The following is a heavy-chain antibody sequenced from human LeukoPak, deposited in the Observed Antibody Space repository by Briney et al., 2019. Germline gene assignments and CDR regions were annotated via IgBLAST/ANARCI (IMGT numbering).Heavy chain of an antibody. CDR2: IYHSGST. V-gene: IGHV4-38-2*02. J-gene: IGHJ4*02. CDR1: GYSISSGYY. CDR3: ASGPITGTTTGIDY. D-gene: IGHD1-7*01. Sequence: SETLSLTCTVSGYSISSGYYWGWIRQPPGKGLEWIGSIYHSGSTYYNPSLKSRVTISVDTSKNQFSLKLSSVTAADTAVYYCASGPITGTTTGIDYWGQGTLVTVSS.